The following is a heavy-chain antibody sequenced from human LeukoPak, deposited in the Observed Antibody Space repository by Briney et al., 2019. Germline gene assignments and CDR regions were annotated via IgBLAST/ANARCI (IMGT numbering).Heavy chain of an antibody. Sequence: PSETLSLTCTVSGGSISSSSYYWGWIRQPPGKGLEWIGSIYYSGSTYYNPSLKSRVTISVDTSKNQFSLKLSSVTAADTAVYYCARASGYSSSWLRVSNWFDPWGQGTLVTVSS. V-gene: IGHV4-39*07. CDR1: GGSISSSSYY. D-gene: IGHD6-13*01. CDR2: IYYSGST. CDR3: ARASGYSSSWLRVSNWFDP. J-gene: IGHJ5*02.